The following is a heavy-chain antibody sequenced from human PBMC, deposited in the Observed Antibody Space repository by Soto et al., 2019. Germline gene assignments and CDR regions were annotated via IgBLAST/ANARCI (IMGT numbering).Heavy chain of an antibody. CDR1: GFTFTISA. V-gene: IGHV1-58*02. CDR2: IVVGSGNT. CDR3: AASVKYCSGGSCYSYDAFDI. Sequence: ASVKVSCKASGFTFTISAMQWVRQARGQRLEWIGWIVVGSGNTNYAQKFQERVTITRDMSTSTAYMELSSLRSEDTAVYYCAASVKYCSGGSCYSYDAFDIWGQGTMVTVSS. D-gene: IGHD2-15*01. J-gene: IGHJ3*02.